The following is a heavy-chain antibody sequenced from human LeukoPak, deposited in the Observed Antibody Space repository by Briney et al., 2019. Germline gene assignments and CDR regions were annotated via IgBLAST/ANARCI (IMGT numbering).Heavy chain of an antibody. CDR2: INHSGST. V-gene: IGHV4-34*01. CDR1: GGSFSGYY. D-gene: IGHD6-6*01. J-gene: IGHJ4*02. CDR3: ARGRGASIAAPPLCYFDY. Sequence: SETLSLTCAVYGGSFSGYYWSWIRQPPGKGLEWIGEINHSGSTSYNPSLKSRVTISVDTSKNQFSLKLSSVTAADTAVYYCARGRGASIAAPPLCYFDYWGQGTLVTVSS.